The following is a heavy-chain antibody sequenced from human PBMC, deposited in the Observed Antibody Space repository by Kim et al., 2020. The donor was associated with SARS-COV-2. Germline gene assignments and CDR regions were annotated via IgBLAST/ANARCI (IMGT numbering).Heavy chain of an antibody. V-gene: IGHV3-30*18. J-gene: IGHJ3*01. CDR1: GFNFNNFG. CDR2: ISYEGSKK. Sequence: GGSLRLSCAASGFNFNNFGFHWVRQAPGKGLEWVAVISYEGSKKKYEDSLKGRSIISRDYSKNTVFQKLTSLTPEDTVVYYCAKSTVILWFGQFRHDAF. D-gene: IGHD3-10*01. CDR3: AKSTVILWFGQFRHDAF.